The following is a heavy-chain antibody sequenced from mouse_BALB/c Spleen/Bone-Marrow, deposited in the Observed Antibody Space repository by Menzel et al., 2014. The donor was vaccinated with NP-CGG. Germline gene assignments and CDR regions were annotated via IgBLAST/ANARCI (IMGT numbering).Heavy chain of an antibody. V-gene: IGHV1S29*02. CDR3: AREGGYYDAMDY. CDR2: IYPYNGGT. D-gene: IGHD2-2*01. J-gene: IGHJ4*01. CDR1: GHTFTDYN. Sequence: EVKLVESGPELVKPGASVKISCKASGHTFTDYNMQWVKQSHGKSLEWIGYIYPYNGGTGYNQKFRSKATLTVDSSSSTAYMELRSLTSEDSAVYYCAREGGYYDAMDYWGQGTSVTVSS.